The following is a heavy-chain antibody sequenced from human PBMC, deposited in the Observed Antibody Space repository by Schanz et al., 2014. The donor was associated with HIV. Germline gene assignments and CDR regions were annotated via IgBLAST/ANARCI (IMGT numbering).Heavy chain of an antibody. J-gene: IGHJ5*02. CDR3: AKVRRLLTRWDWFDP. D-gene: IGHD6-25*01. V-gene: IGHV3-23*04. CDR2: ITASGGST. CDR1: GFTFSSYS. Sequence: EVHLVESGGDLVQPGGSLRLSCAASGFTFSSYSMTWVRQAPGKGLEWVSVITASGGSTYYADSVKGRFTISRDNSKNTLYLRMNRLRVEDSAVYYCAKVRRLLTRWDWFDPWGQGTLVTVSS.